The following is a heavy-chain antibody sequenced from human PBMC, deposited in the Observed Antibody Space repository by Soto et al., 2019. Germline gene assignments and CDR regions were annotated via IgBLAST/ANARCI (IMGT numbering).Heavy chain of an antibody. CDR2: INHSGST. Sequence: SETLSLTCAVYGGSFSGYYWSWIRQPPGKGREWIGEINHSGSTNYNPSLKSRVTISVDTSKNQFSLKLSSVTAADTAVYYCATQKYSSSWYYYYGMDVWGQGTTVTVSS. CDR1: GGSFSGYY. CDR3: ATQKYSSSWYYYYGMDV. J-gene: IGHJ6*02. V-gene: IGHV4-34*01. D-gene: IGHD6-13*01.